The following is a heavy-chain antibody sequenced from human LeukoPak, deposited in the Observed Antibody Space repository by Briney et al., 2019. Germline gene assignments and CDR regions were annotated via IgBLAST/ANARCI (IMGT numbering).Heavy chain of an antibody. Sequence: PGGSLRLSCAASGFTFSSYSMHWVRQAPGKGREWVSYISSSSSTVHYADSVRGRFTISRDSAKNSLYLQMNSLGDEDTAVYYCARDPLYCGSSTCYNYYYSMDVWGQGTTVTVSS. D-gene: IGHD2-2*02. CDR1: GFTFSSYS. CDR2: ISSSSSTV. J-gene: IGHJ6*02. CDR3: ARDPLYCGSSTCYNYYYSMDV. V-gene: IGHV3-48*02.